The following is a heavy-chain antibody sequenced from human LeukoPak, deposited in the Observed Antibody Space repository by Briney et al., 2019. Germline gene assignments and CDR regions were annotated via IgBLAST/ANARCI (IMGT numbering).Heavy chain of an antibody. CDR2: INHSGST. Sequence: SETLSLTCAVYGGSFSGYYWSWIRQPPGKGLEWIGEINHSGSTNYNPSLKSRVTISVDTSKNQFSLKLSSVTAADTAVYYCARRPYYYGSGSYYHLDVWGKGTTVTVPS. CDR3: ARRPYYYGSGSYYHLDV. D-gene: IGHD3-10*01. V-gene: IGHV4-34*01. CDR1: GGSFSGYY. J-gene: IGHJ6*03.